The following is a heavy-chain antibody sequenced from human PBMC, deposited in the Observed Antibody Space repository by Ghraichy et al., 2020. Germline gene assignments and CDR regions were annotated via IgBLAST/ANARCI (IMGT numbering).Heavy chain of an antibody. J-gene: IGHJ6*02. CDR3: ATAAQQDIVVLAYYYYGMDV. CDR2: IKSNTEGGTT. Sequence: GESLNISCAASGFSFNSAWMNWVRQAPGKGLEWVGRIKSNTEGGTTDYAAPVKGRFTISRDDSKNTVFLQMNSLKTEDTAVYYCATAAQQDIVVLAYYYYGMDVWGQGTTVTVSS. V-gene: IGHV3-15*01. D-gene: IGHD2-15*01. CDR1: GFSFNSAW.